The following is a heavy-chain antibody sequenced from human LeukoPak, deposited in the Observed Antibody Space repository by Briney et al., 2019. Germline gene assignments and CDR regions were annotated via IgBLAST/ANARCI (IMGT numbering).Heavy chain of an antibody. Sequence: GGSLRLSCPASGFTVSSNYMSWVRQAPGKGLEWVSVIYSGGSTYYADSVKGRFTISRDNSKNTLYLQMNSLRAEDTAVYYCARDKGLDAFDIWGQGTMVTVSS. CDR3: ARDKGLDAFDI. V-gene: IGHV3-66*02. J-gene: IGHJ3*02. CDR2: IYSGGST. CDR1: GFTVSSNY.